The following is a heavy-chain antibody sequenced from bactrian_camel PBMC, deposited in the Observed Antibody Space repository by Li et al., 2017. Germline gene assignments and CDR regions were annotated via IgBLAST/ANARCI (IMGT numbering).Heavy chain of an antibody. CDR1: AYTGGPFY. J-gene: IGHJ6*01. CDR3: AASPLRLWVGCGGIDHCA. D-gene: IGHD3*01. V-gene: IGHV3S1*01. Sequence: HVQLVESGGGSVQAGGSLRLSCAASAYTGGPFYMAYFRQAPGKEREEVGAIRTGDGRTNYADSVKGRFTISRDNGKNTINLQMNNLQPEDTGMYYCAASPLRLWVGCGGIDHCAWGQGTQVTVS. CDR2: IRTGDGRT.